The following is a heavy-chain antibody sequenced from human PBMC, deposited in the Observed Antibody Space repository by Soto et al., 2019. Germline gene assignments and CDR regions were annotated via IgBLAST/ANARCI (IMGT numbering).Heavy chain of an antibody. J-gene: IGHJ5*02. CDR1: GGSISSYY. CDR2: IYYSGST. Sequence: SETLSLTCTVSGGSISSYYWSWIRQPPGKGLEWIGYIYYSGSTNYNPSLKSRVTISVDTSKNQFSLKLSSVTAADTALYYCARVGREMATINWFDPWGQGTLVTVSS. V-gene: IGHV4-59*01. D-gene: IGHD5-12*01. CDR3: ARVGREMATINWFDP.